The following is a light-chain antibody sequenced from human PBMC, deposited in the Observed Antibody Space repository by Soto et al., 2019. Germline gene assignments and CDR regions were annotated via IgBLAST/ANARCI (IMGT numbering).Light chain of an antibody. CDR1: QSISTW. CDR3: QQYETYYT. J-gene: IGKJ2*01. CDR2: KAS. Sequence: DIPMTQSPSTLSASVGDRVTITCRAIQSISTWLAWYQQKPGKAPNLLIYKASNLESGVPSRFSGSGSGTEFTLTISGLQRDDFATYYCQQYETYYTFGQGTKLEIK. V-gene: IGKV1-5*03.